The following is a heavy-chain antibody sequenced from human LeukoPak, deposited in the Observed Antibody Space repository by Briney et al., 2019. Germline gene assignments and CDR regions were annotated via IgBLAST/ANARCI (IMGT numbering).Heavy chain of an antibody. CDR1: GFTFSSYA. Sequence: GGSLRLSCAASGFTFSSYAMSWVRQAPGKGLEWVSAISGSGGSTYYADSVKGRFTISRDNSKNTLYLQMNSLRAEDTAVYYCATVLRYFDWLFNADYWGQGTLVTVSS. CDR3: ATVLRYFDWLFNADY. V-gene: IGHV3-23*01. CDR2: ISGSGGST. J-gene: IGHJ4*02. D-gene: IGHD3-9*01.